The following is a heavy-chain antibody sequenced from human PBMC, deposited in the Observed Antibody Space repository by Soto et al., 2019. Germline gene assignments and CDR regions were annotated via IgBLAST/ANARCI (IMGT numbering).Heavy chain of an antibody. CDR1: DGSVSRGGYY. V-gene: IGHV4-31*03. J-gene: IGHJ4*02. CDR3: AREGSYHYFDY. CDR2: IYYTGRT. D-gene: IGHD1-26*01. Sequence: QVQLRESGPGLVKPSQTLSLACTVSDGSVSRGGYYWSWLRQSPGKGLEWIGNIYYTGRTSYNPSLKSRVTISLETSKRQFSLRLASVSAADTALYYCAREGSYHYFDYWGQGALVTVSS.